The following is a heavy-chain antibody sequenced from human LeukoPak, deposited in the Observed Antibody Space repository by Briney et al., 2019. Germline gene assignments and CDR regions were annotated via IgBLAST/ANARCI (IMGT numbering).Heavy chain of an antibody. CDR1: GGSISSGGYY. CDR3: ARGGGGDIVVVPAARPIRWFDP. J-gene: IGHJ5*02. D-gene: IGHD2-2*02. V-gene: IGHV4-31*03. CDR2: IYYSGST. Sequence: PSQTLSLTCTVSGGSISSGGYYWSWIRQHPGKGLEWIGYIYYSGSTYYNPSLKSRVTISVDTSKNQFSLKLSSVTAADTAVYYCARGGGGDIVVVPAARPIRWFDPWGQGTLVTVSS.